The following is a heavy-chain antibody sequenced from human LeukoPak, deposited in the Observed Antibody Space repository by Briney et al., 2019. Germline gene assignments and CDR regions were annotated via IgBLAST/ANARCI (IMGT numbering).Heavy chain of an antibody. CDR2: INHSGST. Sequence: PSETLSLTCAVYGGSFSGYYWSWIRQPPGKGLEWIGEINHSGSTNYNPSLKSRVTISVDTSKNQFSLKLSSVTAADTAVYYCASEEVSRMIVLDYWGQGTLVTVSS. CDR3: ASEEVSRMIVLDY. J-gene: IGHJ4*02. CDR1: GGSFSGYY. D-gene: IGHD3-22*01. V-gene: IGHV4-34*01.